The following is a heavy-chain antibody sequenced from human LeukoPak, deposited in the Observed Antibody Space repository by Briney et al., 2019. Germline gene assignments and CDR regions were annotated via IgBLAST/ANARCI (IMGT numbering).Heavy chain of an antibody. J-gene: IGHJ4*02. D-gene: IGHD3-10*01. CDR3: AKHGGSGSYYLFDS. V-gene: IGHV3-30*18. CDR1: GFTFSSYG. CDR2: ISYDGSNK. Sequence: GGSLRLSCAASGFTFSSYGMHWVRQAPGKGLEWVAVISYDGSNKYYADSVKGRFTISRDNSKNTLYLQMNSLRAEDTAVYYCAKHGGSGSYYLFDSWGQGTLVTVSS.